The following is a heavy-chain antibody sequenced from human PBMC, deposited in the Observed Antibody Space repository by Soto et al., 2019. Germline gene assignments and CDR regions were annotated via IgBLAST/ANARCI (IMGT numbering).Heavy chain of an antibody. J-gene: IGHJ5*02. CDR2: IYYSGST. CDR1: VGPISSYY. V-gene: IGHV4-59*08. CDR3: ARHVIAVAGTGWFDP. D-gene: IGHD6-19*01. Sequence: PSETLSLTCTVSVGPISSYYWSWIRQPPGKGLEWIGYIYYSGSTNYNPSLKSRVTISVDTSKNQFSLKLSSVTAADTAVYYCARHVIAVAGTGWFDPWGQGTLVTVS.